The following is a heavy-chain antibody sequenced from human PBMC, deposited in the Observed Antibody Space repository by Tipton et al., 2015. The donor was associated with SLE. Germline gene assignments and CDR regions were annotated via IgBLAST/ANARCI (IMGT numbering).Heavy chain of an antibody. CDR3: ARGVHGEFPWWYFDL. Sequence: SGFIFSDFGMHWVRQAPGKGLEWVAFIRNDGSNKYSTDSLKGRFTISRDNSKNTLYLQMNTLKTDDTAVYYCARGVHGEFPWWYFDLWGRGTLVTVSS. CDR1: GFIFSDFG. J-gene: IGHJ2*01. D-gene: IGHD4-17*01. V-gene: IGHV3-30*02. CDR2: IRNDGSNK.